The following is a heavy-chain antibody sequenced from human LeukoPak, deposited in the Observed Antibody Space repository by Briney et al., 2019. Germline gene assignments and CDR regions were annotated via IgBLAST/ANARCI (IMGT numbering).Heavy chain of an antibody. CDR1: GFTVSSNY. V-gene: IGHV3-23*01. D-gene: IGHD4-17*01. J-gene: IGHJ5*01. CDR3: AKESTVTPGNVNWFDS. Sequence: QPGGSLRLSCAASGFTVSSNYMSWVRQAPGKGLEWVSTITGSGGNTYYAESVKGRFTISRGNSKNRLYLQMNGLRAEDTAVYYCAKESTVTPGNVNWFDSWGQGTLVTVSS. CDR2: ITGSGGNT.